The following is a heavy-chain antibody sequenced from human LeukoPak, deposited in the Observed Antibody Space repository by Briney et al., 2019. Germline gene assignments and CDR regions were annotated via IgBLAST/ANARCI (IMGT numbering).Heavy chain of an antibody. Sequence: GGSLRLSCAASGFTFSSNWMHWVRQAPGKGLVWVSRINEDRSTTNYADSVKGRSTIFRDNAKNTLYLQMNSLRAEDTAVYYCVRDLGGRSGHWGQGTLVTVSS. D-gene: IGHD1-26*01. CDR1: GFTFSSNW. J-gene: IGHJ4*02. CDR3: VRDLGGRSGH. CDR2: INEDRSTT. V-gene: IGHV3-74*01.